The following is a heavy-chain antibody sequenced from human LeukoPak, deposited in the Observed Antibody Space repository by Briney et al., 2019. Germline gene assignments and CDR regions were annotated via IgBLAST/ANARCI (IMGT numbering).Heavy chain of an antibody. Sequence: PSETPSLTFTVSGGSISSGGYYWSWIRQHPGKGLEWIGYIYYSGSTYYNPSLKSRVTISVDTSKNQFSLKLSSVTAADTAVYYCARERWPNYYGSGSYPDYWGQGTLVTVSS. J-gene: IGHJ4*02. CDR1: GGSISSGGYY. D-gene: IGHD3-10*01. CDR3: ARERWPNYYGSGSYPDY. CDR2: IYYSGST. V-gene: IGHV4-31*03.